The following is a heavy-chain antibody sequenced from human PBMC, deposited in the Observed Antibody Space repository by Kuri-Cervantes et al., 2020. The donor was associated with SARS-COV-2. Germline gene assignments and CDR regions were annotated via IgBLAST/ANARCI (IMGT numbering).Heavy chain of an antibody. V-gene: IGHV3-48*03. Sequence: GGSLRLSCAAPGFTFSSYEMNWVRQAPGKGLERVSYISSSGSAIYYADSVKGRFTISRDNAKNSLYLQMNSLRAEDTAVYYCARDRPSNYYGSGSSLDAFDIWGQGTMVTVSS. CDR1: GFTFSSYE. CDR3: ARDRPSNYYGSGSSLDAFDI. CDR2: ISSSGSAI. J-gene: IGHJ3*02. D-gene: IGHD3-10*01.